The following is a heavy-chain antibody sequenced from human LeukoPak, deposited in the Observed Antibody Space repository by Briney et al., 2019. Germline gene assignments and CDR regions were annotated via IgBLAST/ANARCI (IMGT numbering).Heavy chain of an antibody. CDR2: ISGSGGST. J-gene: IGHJ6*03. D-gene: IGHD3-10*01. Sequence: GGSLRLSCAASGFTFSSYAMSWVRQAPGKGLEWVSAISGSGGSTYYADSVKGRFTISRDNSKNTLYLQMNSLRAEDTAVYYCAKVPYYYGSGSPWGYMDVWGKGTTVIVSS. V-gene: IGHV3-23*01. CDR1: GFTFSSYA. CDR3: AKVPYYYGSGSPWGYMDV.